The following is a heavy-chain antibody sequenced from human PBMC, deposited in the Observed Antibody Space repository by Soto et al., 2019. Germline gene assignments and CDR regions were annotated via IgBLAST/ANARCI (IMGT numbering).Heavy chain of an antibody. D-gene: IGHD2-21*02. CDR3: ARGHMNPRGDCCRFAFDI. CDR2: IIPIFGTA. J-gene: IGHJ3*02. Sequence: QVQLVQSGAEVKKPGSSVKVSCKASGGTFISYVISWVRQAPGQGLEWMGGIIPIFGTANYAQKFQGRVTITADRSTRTAYMGQSSLRSEDTAVYCCARGHMNPRGDCCRFAFDIWGQGTMVTVSS. V-gene: IGHV1-69*06. CDR1: GGTFISYV.